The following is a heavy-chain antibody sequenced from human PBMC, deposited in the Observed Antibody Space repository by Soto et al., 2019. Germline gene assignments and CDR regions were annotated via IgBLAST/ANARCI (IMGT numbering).Heavy chain of an antibody. J-gene: IGHJ4*02. D-gene: IGHD2-2*01. CDR1: GFTFDDYA. V-gene: IGHV3-9*01. Sequence: EVQLVESGGGLVQPGRSLRLSCAASGFTFDDYAMHWVRQAPGKGLEWVSGISWNSGSIGYADSVKGRFTISRDNAKNSLYLQMNSLSAEDTALYYSAKGLFACSSTSCWGIDYWGQGTLVTVSS. CDR2: ISWNSGSI. CDR3: AKGLFACSSTSCWGIDY.